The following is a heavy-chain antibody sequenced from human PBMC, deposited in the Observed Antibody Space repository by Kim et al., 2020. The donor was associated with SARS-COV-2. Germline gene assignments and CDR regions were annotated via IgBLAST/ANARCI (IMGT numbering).Heavy chain of an antibody. V-gene: IGHV3-23*01. J-gene: IGHJ4*02. Sequence: GGSLRLSCAASGFTFSNYPMTWVRQAPGKGLECVSSTSPSADATFYADSVRGRFTISRDNSENTLYLQMNSLRGDDTAIYYCAKGGLRYEFDFWGQGTLV. CDR3: AKGGLRYEFDF. D-gene: IGHD5-12*01. CDR2: TSPSADAT. CDR1: GFTFSNYP.